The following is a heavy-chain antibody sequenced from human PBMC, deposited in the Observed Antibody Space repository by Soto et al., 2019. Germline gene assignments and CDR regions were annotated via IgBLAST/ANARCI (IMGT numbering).Heavy chain of an antibody. Sequence: EVQLVESGGGLVKPGGSLRLSCAASGFTFSSYSMNWVRQAPGKGLEWVSSISSSSSYIYYADSVKGRFTISRDNAKNSLYLQRNSLRAEDTAVYYCASIPGILTGGPNYYYYMAVWGKGTTVTVSS. J-gene: IGHJ6*03. V-gene: IGHV3-21*01. D-gene: IGHD3-9*01. CDR3: ASIPGILTGGPNYYYYMAV. CDR1: GFTFSSYS. CDR2: ISSSSSYI.